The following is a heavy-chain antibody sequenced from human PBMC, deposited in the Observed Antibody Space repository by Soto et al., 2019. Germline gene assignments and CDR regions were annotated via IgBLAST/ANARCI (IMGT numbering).Heavy chain of an antibody. D-gene: IGHD2-2*02. V-gene: IGHV4-34*01. CDR2: ISHSGTT. CDR3: NSTSCYRNWFDP. Sequence: SETLSLTCAVNGGSFTGYYGAWIRQSPGKGLEWIGEISHSGTTIYNPSLKSRVTISIDTSKNQFSLKLSSMTAADTGVYFCNSTSCYRNWFDPWGQGTLVTVSS. CDR1: GGSFTGYY. J-gene: IGHJ5*02.